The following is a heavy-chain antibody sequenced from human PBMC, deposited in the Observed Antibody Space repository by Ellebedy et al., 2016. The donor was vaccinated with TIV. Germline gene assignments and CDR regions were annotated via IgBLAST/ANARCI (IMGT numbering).Heavy chain of an antibody. CDR2: LNTDNGDT. D-gene: IGHD6-13*01. J-gene: IGHJ3*02. CDR1: GYTFNSYD. V-gene: IGHV1-3*04. Sequence: AASVKVSCKASGYTFNSYDVNWVRQATGQGLEGMGWLNTDNGDTKYSQKFQGRVTFTTDTSASTAYMELSSLRSEDTDIYYCARELGSTTWYGDAFDIWGQGTMVTVSS. CDR3: ARELGSTTWYGDAFDI.